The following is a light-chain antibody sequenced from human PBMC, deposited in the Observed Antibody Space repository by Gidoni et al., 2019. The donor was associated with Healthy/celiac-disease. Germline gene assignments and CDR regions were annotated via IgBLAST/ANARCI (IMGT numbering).Light chain of an antibody. Sequence: EIVLTQSPGTLSLSPGERATLSCRASQSVSSSYLAWYQQKPGQAPRLLIYGASSRATGIPDRFSGSGSGTDFTLTISRLEPEDFAVYYCQLPLTFGGGTKVEIK. J-gene: IGKJ4*01. CDR1: QSVSSSY. CDR3: QLPLT. CDR2: GAS. V-gene: IGKV3-20*01.